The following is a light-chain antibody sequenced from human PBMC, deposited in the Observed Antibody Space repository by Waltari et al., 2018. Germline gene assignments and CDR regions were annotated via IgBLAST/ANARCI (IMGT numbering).Light chain of an antibody. CDR1: ESLLRSDGKTS. CDR3: MQTLRLPSFS. J-gene: IGKJ4*01. Sequence: VVTQAPLSMSVTPGQPASMSCKSSESLLRSDGKTSLYWYLHKPGQPPRLLIYEASKRVSGVPDRFSGSGSGTDFTLRISRVEAEDVGVYYCMQTLRLPSFSFGGGTKVEIK. CDR2: EAS. V-gene: IGKV2D-29*01.